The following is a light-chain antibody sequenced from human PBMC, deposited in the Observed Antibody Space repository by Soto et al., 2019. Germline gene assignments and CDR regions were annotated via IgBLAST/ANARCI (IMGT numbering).Light chain of an antibody. CDR2: DVS. V-gene: IGLV2-14*01. J-gene: IGLJ2*01. Sequence: QSALTQPASVSGSPGQSITISCTGTSSDVGGYNYVSWYQQHPGKAPKLIIYDVSNRPSGVSNRCSGSKSGNTASLTISGLQAEDEADYYCTSYTSASTQVFGGGTKVTVL. CDR3: TSYTSASTQV. CDR1: SSDVGGYNY.